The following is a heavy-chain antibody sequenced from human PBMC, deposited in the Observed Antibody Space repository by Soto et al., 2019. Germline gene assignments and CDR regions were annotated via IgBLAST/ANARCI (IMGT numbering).Heavy chain of an antibody. CDR3: ARDAGGSPSPLDSCDI. J-gene: IGHJ3*02. Sequence: PGGSLRLSCAASGFTFSSYSMNWVRQAPGKGLEWVSYISSSSSTIYYADSVKGRFTISRDNAKNSLYLQMNSLRDEDTAVYYCARDAGGSPSPLDSCDIWGQGPRVTV. D-gene: IGHD1-26*01. CDR1: GFTFSSYS. V-gene: IGHV3-48*02. CDR2: ISSSSSTI.